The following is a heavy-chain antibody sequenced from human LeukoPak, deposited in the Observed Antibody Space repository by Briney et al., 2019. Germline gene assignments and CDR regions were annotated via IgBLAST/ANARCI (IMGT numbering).Heavy chain of an antibody. CDR2: LYYSGST. J-gene: IGHJ4*02. D-gene: IGHD5-12*01. CDR1: GASISSHY. CDR3: AAQYSGYVRLNY. Sequence: PSETLSLTCTVSGASISSHYWSWIRQPPGKGLEWIGYLYYSGSTNYNPSLKSRVTISVDTSKNQFSLKLSSVTAADTAVYYCAAQYSGYVRLNYWGQGTLVTVSS. V-gene: IGHV4-59*11.